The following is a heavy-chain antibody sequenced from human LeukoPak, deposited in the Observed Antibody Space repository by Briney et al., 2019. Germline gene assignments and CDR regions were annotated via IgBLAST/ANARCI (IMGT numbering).Heavy chain of an antibody. J-gene: IGHJ5*02. D-gene: IGHD4-23*01. CDR3: ARGPNKSDGGNSGSAWFDP. Sequence: ASVKVSCKASGYTFTTYGINWVRQATGQGLELVGVMNPNSGNTGYAQKFQGRVTMTRNTSISTAYMELSSLRSEDTAVYYCARGPNKSDGGNSGSAWFDPWGQGTLVTVSS. CDR1: GYTFTTYG. CDR2: MNPNSGNT. V-gene: IGHV1-8*01.